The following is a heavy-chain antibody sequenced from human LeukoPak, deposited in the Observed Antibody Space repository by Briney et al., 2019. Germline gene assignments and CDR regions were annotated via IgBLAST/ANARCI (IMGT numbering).Heavy chain of an antibody. CDR2: ISGSGIST. CDR3: AKVTSSSPFYYYYMDV. CDR1: GFTFSSYA. V-gene: IGHV3-23*01. Sequence: GGSLRLSCAASGFTFSSYAMSWVRQAPGQRLEWVSIISGSGISTYHADSVKGRFTISRDNSKNTLYLQMNSLRAEDTAVYYCAKVTSSSPFYYYYMDVWGKGTTVTVSS. J-gene: IGHJ6*03. D-gene: IGHD6-6*01.